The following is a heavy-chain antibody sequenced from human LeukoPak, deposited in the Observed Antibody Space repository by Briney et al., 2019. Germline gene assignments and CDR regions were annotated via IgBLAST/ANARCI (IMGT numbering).Heavy chain of an antibody. V-gene: IGHV3-48*03. CDR3: ARTGGSYPYYFEY. D-gene: IGHD1-26*01. Sequence: GGSLRLSCAASGFIFRSYEMNWVRQAPGKGLEWVSYISSSGSTIYYADSVKGRFTLSRDNAKSSLYLQMNSLRAEDTAVYYCARTGGSYPYYFEYWGQGTLVTVSS. J-gene: IGHJ4*02. CDR1: GFIFRSYE. CDR2: ISSSGSTI.